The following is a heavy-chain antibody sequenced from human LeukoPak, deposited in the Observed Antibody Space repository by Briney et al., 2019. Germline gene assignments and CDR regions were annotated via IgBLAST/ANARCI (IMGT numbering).Heavy chain of an antibody. CDR1: GFTFSSYG. CDR2: NGFDGSNK. Sequence: PGRSLRLSCAASGFTFSSYGMHWVRQAPGKGLDGVEVNGFDGSNKYYADSVKGRFTISRDNSKNTLYLQMNSLRAEDTAVYYCARGERTLWFGESYCMDVWGQGTTVTVSS. J-gene: IGHJ6*02. CDR3: ARGERTLWFGESYCMDV. V-gene: IGHV3-33*01. D-gene: IGHD3-10*01.